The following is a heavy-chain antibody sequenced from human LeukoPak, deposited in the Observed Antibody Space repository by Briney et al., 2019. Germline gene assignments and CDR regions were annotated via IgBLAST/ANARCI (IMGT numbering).Heavy chain of an antibody. CDR3: ARARRAAAALDWFDP. CDR1: GGSISSYY. V-gene: IGHV4-59*01. CDR2: IYYSGST. Sequence: PSETLSLTCTVSGGSISSYYWSWIRQPPGKGLEWIGYIYYSGSTNYNPSLKSRVTISVDTSKNQFSLKLSSVTAADTAVYYCARARRAAAALDWFDPWGQGTLVTVSS. D-gene: IGHD6-13*01. J-gene: IGHJ5*02.